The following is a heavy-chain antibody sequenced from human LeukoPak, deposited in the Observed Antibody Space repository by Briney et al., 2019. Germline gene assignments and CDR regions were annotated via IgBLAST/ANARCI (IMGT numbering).Heavy chain of an antibody. CDR3: ARGLHGDYGYFDY. V-gene: IGHV1-69*13. CDR1: VGTFSSYA. J-gene: IGHJ4*02. D-gene: IGHD4-17*01. CDR2: VIPMFATA. Sequence: SVKVSCKASVGTFSSYAISWVRQAPGQGLEWMGGVIPMFATANYAPQFQDRVTITADESTTTAYMELRSLRSEDTAVYHCARGLHGDYGYFDYWGQGTLVTVSS.